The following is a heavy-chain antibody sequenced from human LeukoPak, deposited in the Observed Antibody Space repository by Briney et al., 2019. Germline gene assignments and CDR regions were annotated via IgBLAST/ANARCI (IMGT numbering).Heavy chain of an antibody. CDR2: ISAYNADT. Sequence: GASVKVSCKASGYTFTSYGISWMRQAPGQGLEWMGWISAYNADTNYAQKLQGRVTMTRDMSTSTVYMELSSLRSEDTAVYYCARSDSSGNVRVYWGQGTLVTVSS. CDR1: GYTFTSYG. D-gene: IGHD3-22*01. V-gene: IGHV1-18*01. CDR3: ARSDSSGNVRVY. J-gene: IGHJ4*02.